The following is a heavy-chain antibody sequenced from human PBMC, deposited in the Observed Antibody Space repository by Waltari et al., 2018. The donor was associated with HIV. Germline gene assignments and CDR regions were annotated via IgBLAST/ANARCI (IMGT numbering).Heavy chain of an antibody. J-gene: IGHJ4*02. D-gene: IGHD3-3*01. CDR2: ISYDGSNK. Sequence: QVQLVESGGGVVQHGRSLRLSCAASGFTFSRYSMHWVRQAPGKGLEWVAVISYDGSNKYYADSVKGRFTISRDNSKNTLYLQMNSLRVEDTAVYYCARGKNWSGYKFDYWGQGTLVTVSS. V-gene: IGHV3-30*04. CDR3: ARGKNWSGYKFDY. CDR1: GFTFSRYS.